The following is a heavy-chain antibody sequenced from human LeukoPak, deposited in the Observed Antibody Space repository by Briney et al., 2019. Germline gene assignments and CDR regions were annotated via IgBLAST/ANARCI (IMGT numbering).Heavy chain of an antibody. CDR2: ISSSGSTI. J-gene: IGHJ3*02. V-gene: IGHV3-11*01. D-gene: IGHD6-19*01. CDR1: GFTFSDYY. Sequence: GGSLRLSRAASGFTFSDYYMSWIRQAPGKGLEWVSYISSSGSTIYYADSVKGRFTISRDNAKNSLYLQMNSLRAEDTAVYYCARVYGSSGWYPAFDIWGQGTMVTVSS. CDR3: ARVYGSSGWYPAFDI.